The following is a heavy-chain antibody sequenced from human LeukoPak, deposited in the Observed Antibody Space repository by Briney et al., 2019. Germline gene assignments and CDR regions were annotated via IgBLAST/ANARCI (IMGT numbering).Heavy chain of an antibody. CDR2: ISSDGSST. CDR3: ARGFLADLSMVWVDY. CDR1: GFTFTSNW. D-gene: IGHD3-10*01. J-gene: IGHJ4*02. V-gene: IGHV3-74*01. Sequence: GGSLRLSCAASGFTFTSNWHWVRQAPGKGLVWVSRISSDGSSTSYADSVKGRFTISRDNAKNTLYLQMSSLRAEDTALYYCARGFLADLSMVWVDYWGQGTLVTVSS.